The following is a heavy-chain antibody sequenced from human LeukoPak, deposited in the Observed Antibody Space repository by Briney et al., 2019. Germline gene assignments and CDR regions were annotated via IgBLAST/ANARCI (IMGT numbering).Heavy chain of an antibody. CDR2: IYYSGST. J-gene: IGHJ4*02. V-gene: IGHV4-59*06. D-gene: IGHD2-21*01. CDR3: ARYCGGDCYSSYFDY. Sequence: SETLSLTCTVSGGSISSYYWSWIRQPPGKGLEWIGYIYYSGSTYYNPSLKSRVTISVDTSKNQFSLKLSSVTAADTAVYYCARYCGGDCYSSYFDYWGQGTLVTVSS. CDR1: GGSISSYY.